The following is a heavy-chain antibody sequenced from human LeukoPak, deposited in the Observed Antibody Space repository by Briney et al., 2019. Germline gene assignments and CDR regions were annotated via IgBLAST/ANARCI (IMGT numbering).Heavy chain of an antibody. CDR3: AKVGVVVVPAAPDY. Sequence: GGSLRLSCAASGFSFSDYYMSWIRQAPGKGLEWVSYISSSGSTIYYADSVKGRFTISRDNSKNTLYLQMNSLRAEDTAVYYCAKVGVVVVPAAPDYWGQGTLVTVSS. CDR1: GFSFSDYY. V-gene: IGHV3-11*04. J-gene: IGHJ4*02. D-gene: IGHD2-2*01. CDR2: ISSSGSTI.